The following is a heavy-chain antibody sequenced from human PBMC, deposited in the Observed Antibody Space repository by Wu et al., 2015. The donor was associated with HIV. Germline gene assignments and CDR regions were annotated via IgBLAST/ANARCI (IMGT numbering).Heavy chain of an antibody. CDR2: IIPIFGTA. D-gene: IGHD2-2*02. V-gene: IGHV1-69*12. CDR3: ARHLPIGYCSSTSCYNRYYSGSYDV. J-gene: IGHJ6*04. Sequence: QVQLVQSGAEVKKPGSSVKVSCKASGGTFSSYAISWVRQAPGQGLEWMGGIIPIFGTANYAQKFQGRVTITADESTSTAYMELSSLRSEDTAVYYCARHLPIGYCSSTSCYNRYYSGSYDVWGKGDHGHRLL. CDR1: GGTFSSYA.